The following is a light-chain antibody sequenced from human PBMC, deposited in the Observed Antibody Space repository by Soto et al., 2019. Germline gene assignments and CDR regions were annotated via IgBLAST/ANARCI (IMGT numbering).Light chain of an antibody. CDR3: QQYVNSPWT. Sequence: IVMTQSLATLSVSPGSRATLSCRASQSVSSNLAWYQQKPGQAPRLLIYGASSRATGIPDRFSGSGSGTDFTLTISSLEPEDFAVYYCQQYVNSPWTFGQGTKVDIK. CDR2: GAS. CDR1: QSVSSN. V-gene: IGKV3-20*01. J-gene: IGKJ1*01.